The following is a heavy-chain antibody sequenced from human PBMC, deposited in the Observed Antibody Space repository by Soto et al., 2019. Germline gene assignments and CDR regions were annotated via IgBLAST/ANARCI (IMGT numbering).Heavy chain of an antibody. CDR3: ARERVVVVPAATYYYYYGMDV. Sequence: PSETLSLTCAVSGGSISSSNWWSWVRQPPGKGLEWIGEIYHSGSTNYNPSLKSRVTISVDKSKNQFSLKLSSVTAADTAVYYCARERVVVVPAATYYYYYGMDVWGQGTTVTVSS. D-gene: IGHD2-2*01. CDR2: IYHSGST. J-gene: IGHJ6*02. V-gene: IGHV4-4*02. CDR1: GGSISSSNW.